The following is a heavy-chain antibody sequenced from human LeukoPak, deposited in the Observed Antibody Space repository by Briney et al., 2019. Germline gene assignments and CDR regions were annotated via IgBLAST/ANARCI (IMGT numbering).Heavy chain of an antibody. J-gene: IGHJ4*02. CDR1: GYTFTGYY. Sequence: GASVKVSCKASGYTFTGYYIHWVRQAPGQGLEWMGWINPTSGVTNYAQKFQGRGTMTRDTSISTAYMELSRLTSDDTAVYFCARGIAYCGADCYPHPIDYWGQGTLVVVSS. CDR3: ARGIAYCGADCYPHPIDY. D-gene: IGHD2-21*02. V-gene: IGHV1-2*02. CDR2: INPTSGVT.